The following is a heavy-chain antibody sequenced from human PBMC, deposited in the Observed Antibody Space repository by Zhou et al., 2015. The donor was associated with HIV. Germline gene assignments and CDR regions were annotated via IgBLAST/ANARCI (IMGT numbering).Heavy chain of an antibody. Sequence: QVQLVQSGAEVKKPGSSVKVSCKASGGTFSSYTISWVRQAPGQGLEWMGRIIPILGIANYAQKFQGRVTITADKSTSTAYMELSSLRSEDTAVYYCARERDIVVVFDYWGQGTLVTVSS. CDR3: ARERDIVVVFDY. D-gene: IGHD2-15*01. V-gene: IGHV1-69*08. CDR1: GGTFSSYT. CDR2: IIPILGIA. J-gene: IGHJ4*02.